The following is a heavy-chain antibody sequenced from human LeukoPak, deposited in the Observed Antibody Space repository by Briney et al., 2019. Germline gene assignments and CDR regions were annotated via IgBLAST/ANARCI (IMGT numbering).Heavy chain of an antibody. J-gene: IGHJ3*02. Sequence: GGSLRLSCAASRFTFSNHVMHWVRQAPGKGLDHVSAISSSGISTYYANSVRGRFTISRDNSKNMLYLQMDSLRTEDMAVYYCARGGKDGFDIWGQGTMVTVSS. D-gene: IGHD1-26*01. CDR3: ARGGKDGFDI. V-gene: IGHV3-64*01. CDR2: ISSSGIST. CDR1: RFTFSNHV.